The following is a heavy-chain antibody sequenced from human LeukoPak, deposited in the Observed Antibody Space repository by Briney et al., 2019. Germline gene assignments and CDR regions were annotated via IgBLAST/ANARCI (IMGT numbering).Heavy chain of an antibody. V-gene: IGHV3-33*08. CDR3: ARVFRPSLTVFIIRGAFDI. D-gene: IGHD3-3*01. Sequence: GGTLRLSCAASGFTFSSYGMHWVRQAPGKGLEWVAVIWYGGSNKYYAATVRGRFTISRDNSKNTLYLQMNSLRAEDTAVYYCARVFRPSLTVFIIRGAFDIWGQGTMVTVSS. CDR2: IWYGGSNK. CDR1: GFTFSSYG. J-gene: IGHJ3*02.